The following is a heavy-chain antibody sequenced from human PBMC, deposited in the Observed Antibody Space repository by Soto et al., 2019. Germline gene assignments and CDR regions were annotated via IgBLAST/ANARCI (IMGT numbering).Heavy chain of an antibody. CDR1: GGSISNYY. V-gene: IGHV4-59*08. CDR3: ARQRRDFGY. J-gene: IGHJ4*02. CDR2: IFSSGST. Sequence: SETLSLTCTVSGGSISNYYWSWIRQPPGKGLQWIGYIFSSGSTNYNPSLKSRVTISVDTSKNQFSLNLSSVTAADTAVYYCARQRRDFGYWGQGSLVTVSS.